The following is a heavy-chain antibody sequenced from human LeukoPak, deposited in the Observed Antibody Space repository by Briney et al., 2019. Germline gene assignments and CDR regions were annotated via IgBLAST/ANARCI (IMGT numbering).Heavy chain of an antibody. Sequence: GGCPRLSCAASGFAFSNYGMHWGRQAPGRGLEWVATIWYDGSNKYYADSVKGRFTISRDNSKNTLYLQMNSLRAEDTAVYYCARDSAVEMATKAAFDIWGQGTMVTVSS. D-gene: IGHD5-24*01. CDR3: ARDSAVEMATKAAFDI. V-gene: IGHV3-33*01. J-gene: IGHJ3*02. CDR2: IWYDGSNK. CDR1: GFAFSNYG.